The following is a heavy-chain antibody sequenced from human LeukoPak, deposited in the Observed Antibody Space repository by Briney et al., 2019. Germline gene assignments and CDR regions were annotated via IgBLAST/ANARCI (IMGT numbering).Heavy chain of an antibody. CDR1: GGSFIGYY. CDR3: ARGLSTSYEVRWFDP. V-gene: IGHV4-34*01. D-gene: IGHD5-18*01. J-gene: IGHJ5*02. Sequence: SETLSPTCAVYGGSFIGYYWSWIRQPPGKGLEWIGEINHSGSTNYNPSLKSRVTISVDTSKNQFSLKLSSVTAADTAVYYCARGLSTSYEVRWFDPWGQGTLVTVSS. CDR2: INHSGST.